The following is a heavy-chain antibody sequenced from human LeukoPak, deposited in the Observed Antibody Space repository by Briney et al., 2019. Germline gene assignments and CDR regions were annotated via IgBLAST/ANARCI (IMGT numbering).Heavy chain of an antibody. CDR2: ISGSGETT. D-gene: IGHD3-22*01. CDR3: AKDSVGRRGYYYSFDF. V-gene: IGHV3-23*01. Sequence: GGSLGLSCVASEFSFSSYAMSWVRQAPGKGLEWVSTISGSGETTFYADSVKGRFTISRDNSKNTLYVQMNSLRAEDTAVYYCAKDSVGRRGYYYSFDFWGQGTLVTVSS. J-gene: IGHJ4*02. CDR1: EFSFSSYA.